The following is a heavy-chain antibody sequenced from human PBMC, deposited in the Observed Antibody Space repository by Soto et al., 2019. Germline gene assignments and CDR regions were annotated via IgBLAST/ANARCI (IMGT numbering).Heavy chain of an antibody. D-gene: IGHD3-10*01. CDR1: GGSISSGGYY. Sequence: SQTLSLTCTVSGGSISSGGYYWSWIRQHPWKGLEWIGYIYYSGSTYYNSSLKSRVTISVDTSKNQFSLKLRSVTAADTAVYYCARKLLPDWLEPWGQGTLVTASS. V-gene: IGHV4-31*03. J-gene: IGHJ5*02. CDR2: IYYSGST. CDR3: ARKLLPDWLEP.